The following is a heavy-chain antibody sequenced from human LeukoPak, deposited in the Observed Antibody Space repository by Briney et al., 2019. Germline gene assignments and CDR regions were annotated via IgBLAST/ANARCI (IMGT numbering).Heavy chain of an antibody. Sequence: PGGSLRLSCAASGFTFSTYGMHWVRQAPGKGLEWVANIKQDGSEKYYVDSVKGRFTISRDNAKNSLYLQMKSLRAEDTAVYYCASDGSPDYYGSGSYNYWGQGTLVTVSS. J-gene: IGHJ4*02. CDR1: GFTFSTYG. CDR2: IKQDGSEK. D-gene: IGHD3-10*01. V-gene: IGHV3-7*01. CDR3: ASDGSPDYYGSGSYNY.